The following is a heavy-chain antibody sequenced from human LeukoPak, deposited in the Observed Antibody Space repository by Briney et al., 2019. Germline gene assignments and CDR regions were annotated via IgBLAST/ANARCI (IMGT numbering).Heavy chain of an antibody. CDR1: GGSISSGGYS. J-gene: IGHJ5*02. CDR2: IYHSGST. Sequence: SETLSLTCVVSGGSISSGGYSWSWIRQPPGKGLEWIGYIYHSGSTYYNPSLKSRVTISVDRSKNQFSLKLSSVTAADTAVYYCARDTPIGFDPWGQGTLVTVSS. D-gene: IGHD2-15*01. CDR3: ARDTPIGFDP. V-gene: IGHV4-30-2*01.